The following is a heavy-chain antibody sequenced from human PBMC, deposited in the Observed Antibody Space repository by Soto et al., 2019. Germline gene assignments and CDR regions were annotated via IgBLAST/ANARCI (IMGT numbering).Heavy chain of an antibody. CDR2: IKSKIDGGTT. Sequence: GGSLRLSCAVSGFTFTNAWMNWVRQAPGKGLEWVGRIKSKIDGGTTDYAAPVKGRFTISRDDSKNTLYLQMNSLKNEDTAVYYCATEYSGSPRRLEYWGQGTLVTVSS. V-gene: IGHV3-15*07. CDR1: GFTFTNAW. CDR3: ATEYSGSPRRLEY. D-gene: IGHD1-26*01. J-gene: IGHJ4*02.